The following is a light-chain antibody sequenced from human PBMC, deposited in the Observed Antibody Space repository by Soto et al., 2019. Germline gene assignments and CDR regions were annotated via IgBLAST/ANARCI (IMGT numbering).Light chain of an antibody. CDR3: QHYGSSRT. Sequence: EIVLTQSPGTLSLSPGERATLSCRASQSVSSSYLAWYQQKPGQAPRLLIYDASSRATGIPDRISGSGSGTDFTLTISRLEPEDFAVYYCQHYGSSRTFGQGTKV. J-gene: IGKJ1*01. CDR2: DAS. CDR1: QSVSSSY. V-gene: IGKV3-20*01.